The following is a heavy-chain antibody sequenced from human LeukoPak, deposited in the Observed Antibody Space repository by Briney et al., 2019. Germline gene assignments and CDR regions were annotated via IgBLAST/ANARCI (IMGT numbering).Heavy chain of an antibody. CDR3: ARDSRDQKFDP. Sequence: GGSLRLSCAASGFSFSDAWMNWVRQAPGKGLEWVSYISSSSSTIYYADSVKGRFTISRDNAKNSLYLQMNSLRAEDTAVYYCARDSRDQKFDPWGQGTLVTVSS. CDR1: GFSFSDAW. V-gene: IGHV3-48*01. D-gene: IGHD5-24*01. J-gene: IGHJ5*02. CDR2: ISSSSSTI.